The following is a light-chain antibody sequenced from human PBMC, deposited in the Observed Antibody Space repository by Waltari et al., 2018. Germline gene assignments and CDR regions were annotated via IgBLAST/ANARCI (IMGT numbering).Light chain of an antibody. Sequence: DIQMTQSPSSVSASVGDGVTITCRASQDISSWLAWYQQKPGKAPNLLIYDGYSLQSGVPSRFSGSGSGTVFTLTISSLQPEDFATYYCQQANSFPITFGQGTRLEIK. CDR3: QQANSFPIT. V-gene: IGKV1-12*01. CDR1: QDISSW. CDR2: DGY. J-gene: IGKJ5*01.